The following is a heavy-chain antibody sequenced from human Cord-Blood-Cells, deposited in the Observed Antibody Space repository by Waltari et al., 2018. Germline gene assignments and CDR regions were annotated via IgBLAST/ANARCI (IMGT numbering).Heavy chain of an antibody. J-gene: IGHJ4*02. V-gene: IGHV4-39*07. D-gene: IGHD3-10*01. Sequence: QLQLQESGPGLVKPSETLSLTCTVSGGSISSSRYYWGWIRQPPGKGLGWIGSIYYSGSTYYNPSLKSRVTISVDTSKNQFSLKLSSVTAADTAVYYCARDYVLLWFGELLGWGDYFDYWGQGTLVTVSS. CDR2: IYYSGST. CDR3: ARDYVLLWFGELLGWGDYFDY. CDR1: GGSISSSRYY.